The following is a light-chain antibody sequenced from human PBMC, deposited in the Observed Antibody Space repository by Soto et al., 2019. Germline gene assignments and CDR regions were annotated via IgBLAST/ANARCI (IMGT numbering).Light chain of an antibody. J-gene: IGKJ3*01. CDR3: QKYNSAPQT. Sequence: DLQMTQSPSSLSASVGDRVTITCRESQGISNYLAWYQKKPGKVPKLLIYAASTLQAGVPSRFSGSGSGTDFTLTISSLQPEDVETYYCQKYNSAPQTFGPGTKVDIK. CDR1: QGISNY. CDR2: AAS. V-gene: IGKV1-27*01.